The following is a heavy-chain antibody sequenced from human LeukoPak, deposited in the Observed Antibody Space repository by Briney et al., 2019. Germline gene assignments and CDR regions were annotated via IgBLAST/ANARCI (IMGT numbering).Heavy chain of an antibody. Sequence: PGGSLRLSCAASGFTFDDYGMSWVRQAPGKGLEWVSGINWNGGSTGYADSVKGRFTISRDNAKNSLYLQMNSLRAEDTALYYCAREAGTIFGVVRVRYYYMDVWGKGTTVTVSS. D-gene: IGHD3-3*01. J-gene: IGHJ6*03. V-gene: IGHV3-20*04. CDR2: INWNGGST. CDR1: GFTFDDYG. CDR3: AREAGTIFGVVRVRYYYMDV.